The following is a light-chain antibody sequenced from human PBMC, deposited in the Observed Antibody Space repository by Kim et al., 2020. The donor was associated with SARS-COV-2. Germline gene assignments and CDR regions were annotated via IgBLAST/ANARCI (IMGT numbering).Light chain of an antibody. V-gene: IGLV2-11*01. CDR1: SSDVGGYNY. CDR2: DVS. J-gene: IGLJ2*01. Sequence: GQSVTISCNGTSSDVGGYNYVAWYQQHPGKAPKLMIYDVSKRPSGVHDRFSGSKSGNTASLTVSGLQAEDEADYYCCSYAGSYTLVFGGGTQLTVL. CDR3: CSYAGSYTLV.